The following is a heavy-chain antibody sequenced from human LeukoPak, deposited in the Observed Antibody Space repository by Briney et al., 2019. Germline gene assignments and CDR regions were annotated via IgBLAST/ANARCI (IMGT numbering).Heavy chain of an antibody. Sequence: GGSLRLSCAASGYTFRRYWMHWVRQGPGKGLVWVSRINEDGSSTSYAESVRGRFTISRGNAKNTLYLQMNSLRAEDAAVYYCTTDTFGARDSWGQGTLVTVSS. CDR3: TTDTFGARDS. D-gene: IGHD3-10*01. CDR2: INEDGSST. CDR1: GYTFRRYW. J-gene: IGHJ4*02. V-gene: IGHV3-74*01.